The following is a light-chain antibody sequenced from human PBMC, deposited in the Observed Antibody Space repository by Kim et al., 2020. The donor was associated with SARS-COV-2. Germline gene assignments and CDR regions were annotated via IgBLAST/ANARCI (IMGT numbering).Light chain of an antibody. Sequence: DIQMTQSPSSLSASVGDRVTITCRASQGIRSDLVWYQQKPGKAPKRLIYGASSLQGGVPSRFSGSGSGTEFTLTISSLQPEDFATYYCLQHNSYPLTFGGGTKVDIK. CDR1: QGIRSD. CDR3: LQHNSYPLT. J-gene: IGKJ4*01. V-gene: IGKV1-17*01. CDR2: GAS.